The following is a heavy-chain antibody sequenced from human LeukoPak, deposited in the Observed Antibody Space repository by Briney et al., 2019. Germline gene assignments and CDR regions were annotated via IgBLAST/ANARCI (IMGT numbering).Heavy chain of an antibody. CDR1: GYTFTSYY. Sequence: LWASVKVSCKASGYTFTSYYMHWVRQAPGQGLEWMGIINPSGGSTSYARKFQGRVTMTRDTSTSTVYMELSSLRSEDTAVYYCARVRSGTNYYYGMDVWGQGTTVTVSS. CDR2: INPSGGST. V-gene: IGHV1-46*01. J-gene: IGHJ6*02. D-gene: IGHD3-3*01. CDR3: ARVRSGTNYYYGMDV.